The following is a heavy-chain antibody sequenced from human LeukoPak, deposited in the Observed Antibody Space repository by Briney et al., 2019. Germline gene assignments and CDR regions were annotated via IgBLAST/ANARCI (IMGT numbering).Heavy chain of an antibody. CDR3: ARDLMDYYDSSGYLDY. CDR2: IYYSGST. J-gene: IGHJ4*02. D-gene: IGHD3-22*01. CDR1: GGSISTYY. V-gene: IGHV4-30-4*08. Sequence: SETLSLTCTVSGGSISTYYWSWIRQPPGKGLEWIGYIYYSGSTYYNPSLKSRVTISVDTSKNQFSLKLSSVTAADTAVYYCARDLMDYYDSSGYLDYWGQGTLVTVSS.